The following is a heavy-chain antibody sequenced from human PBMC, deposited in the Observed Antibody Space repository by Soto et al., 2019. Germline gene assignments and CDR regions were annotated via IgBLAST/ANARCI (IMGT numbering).Heavy chain of an antibody. Sequence: QVQLQESGPGLVKPSLTLSLTCSVSGGTISSGDDYWSWIRQPPGKGLEWIGYIHSSGSTFYNPSLKSRVTISMDTSKNPFSLKLSSVTAADTAVYSCARGTYFDSAWGTYRVGSSGCFDYWGQGTLVSVSS. J-gene: IGHJ4*02. V-gene: IGHV4-30-4*01. CDR2: IHSSGST. CDR3: ARGTYFDSAWGTYRVGSSGCFDY. D-gene: IGHD3-16*02. CDR1: GGTISSGDDY.